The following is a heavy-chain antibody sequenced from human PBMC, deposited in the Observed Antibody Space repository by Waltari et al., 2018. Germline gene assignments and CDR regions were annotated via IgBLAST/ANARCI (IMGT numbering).Heavy chain of an antibody. J-gene: IGHJ4*02. Sequence: EVQLVESGGGLVKPGGSLRLSCAASGFTFSNAWMNWVRQAPGKGLEWVGRIKSKTDGGTTDYAAPVKGRFTISRDNSKNTLYLQMNSLRAEDTAVYYCARAGREQLYSFDYWGQGTLVTVSS. CDR1: GFTFSNAW. CDR2: IKSKTDGGTT. V-gene: IGHV3-15*07. CDR3: ARAGREQLYSFDY. D-gene: IGHD5-18*01.